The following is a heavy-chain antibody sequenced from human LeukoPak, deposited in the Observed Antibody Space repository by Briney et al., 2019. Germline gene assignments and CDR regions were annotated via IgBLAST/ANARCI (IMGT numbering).Heavy chain of an antibody. J-gene: IGHJ6*03. Sequence: GGTLRLSCSASGFTISSYYMSWIRQAPGKGLEWVSHISSSGTTIYYADSVKGRFTISRDNAKNSLFLQMNSLRAEETALYCCARVPTPFFYYYMDVWGKGTTLTVSS. CDR2: ISSSGTTI. D-gene: IGHD4-17*01. CDR1: GFTISSYY. V-gene: IGHV3-11*01. CDR3: ARVPTPFFYYYMDV.